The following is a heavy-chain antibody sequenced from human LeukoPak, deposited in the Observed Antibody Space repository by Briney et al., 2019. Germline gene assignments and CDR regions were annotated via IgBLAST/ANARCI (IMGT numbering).Heavy chain of an antibody. CDR1: GFTVSSNY. V-gene: IGHV3-66*02. CDR3: ARAGQRAYFDY. J-gene: IGHJ4*02. Sequence: QPGGSLRLSCAASGFTVSSNYMSWVRQAPGKGLEWVSVIYSGGSTYYADSVKGRFTISRDNSKNTQYLQMNSLRAEDTAVYYCARAGQRAYFDYWGQGTLVTVSS. CDR2: IYSGGST.